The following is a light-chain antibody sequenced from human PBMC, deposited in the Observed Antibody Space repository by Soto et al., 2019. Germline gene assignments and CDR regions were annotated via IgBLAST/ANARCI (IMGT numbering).Light chain of an antibody. CDR2: SAS. Sequence: DIQMSQSPSSLSASVGDSVNITCRASETIIDYLNWYQQQPGEAPKLLIFSASSLHSGVPSRFRGSGSGTHFTLTISSLQPEDFATYFCQQSFSAPRTFGQGTKLQAK. V-gene: IGKV1-39*01. CDR3: QQSFSAPRT. CDR1: ETIIDY. J-gene: IGKJ2*01.